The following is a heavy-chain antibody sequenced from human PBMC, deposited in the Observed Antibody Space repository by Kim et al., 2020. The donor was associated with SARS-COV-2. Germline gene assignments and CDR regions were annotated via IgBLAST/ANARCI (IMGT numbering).Heavy chain of an antibody. CDR2: YPGDSDT. D-gene: IGHD2-15*01. V-gene: IGHV5-51*01. J-gene: IGHJ4*02. Sequence: YPGDSDTRYSPSFQGQVTISADKSISTAYLQWSSLKVSDTAMYYCARIGDYWGQGTLVTVSS. CDR3: ARIGDY.